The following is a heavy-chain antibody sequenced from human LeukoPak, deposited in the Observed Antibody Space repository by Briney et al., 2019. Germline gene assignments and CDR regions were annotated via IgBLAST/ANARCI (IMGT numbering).Heavy chain of an antibody. CDR3: ARDFWSGSPD. CDR2: ISSSGSTI. CDR1: GFTFSDYY. D-gene: IGHD3-3*01. J-gene: IGHJ4*02. Sequence: GGSLRLSCAASGFTFSDYYMSWIRQAPGKGLELFSYISSSGSTIYYTDSVKGRFTISSDNAKNSLYLQMNSLRVEDTAVYYCARDFWSGSPDWGQGTLVTVSS. V-gene: IGHV3-11*04.